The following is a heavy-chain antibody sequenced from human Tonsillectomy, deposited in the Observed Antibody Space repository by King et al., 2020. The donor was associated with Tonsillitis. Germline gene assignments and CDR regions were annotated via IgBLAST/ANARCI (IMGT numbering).Heavy chain of an antibody. CDR1: GFTFSSYG. CDR3: AKEQDTNAPLYSGRYYLDY. D-gene: IGHD1-26*01. CDR2: IRYDGSNK. Sequence: VQLVESGGGVVQPGGSLRLSCAASGFTFSSYGMHWVRQAPGKGLEWVAFIRYDGSNKYYADSVKGRFTISRDNSKNTLYLQMNSLRAEDTAVYYCAKEQDTNAPLYSGRYYLDYWGQGTLVTVAS. J-gene: IGHJ4*02. V-gene: IGHV3-30*02.